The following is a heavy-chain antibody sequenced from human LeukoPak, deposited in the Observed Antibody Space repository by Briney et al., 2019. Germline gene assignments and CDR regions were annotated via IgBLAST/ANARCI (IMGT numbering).Heavy chain of an antibody. CDR2: INMYNGNT. V-gene: IGHV1-18*01. D-gene: IGHD3-16*02. Sequence: ASVKVSCKASGYTFTSYAISLVRQAPGQGPEWMGWINMYNGNTNYAQKLQGRVTMTTDTSTSTAYMELRSLRSDDTAVYYCARVVGNYVWGSYRPEGCFDSWGQGALVTVSS. CDR1: GYTFTSYA. CDR3: ARVVGNYVWGSYRPEGCFDS. J-gene: IGHJ4*02.